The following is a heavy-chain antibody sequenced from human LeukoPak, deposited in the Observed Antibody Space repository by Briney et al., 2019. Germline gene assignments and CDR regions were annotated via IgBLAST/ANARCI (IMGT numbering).Heavy chain of an antibody. V-gene: IGHV1-69*13. Sequence: SVKVSCKAPGGTFSSYAISWVRQAPGQGLEWMGGIIPIFGTANYAQKFQGRVTITADESTSTAYMELSSLRSEDTAVYYCARDQTPYSARSKGFHDAFDIWGQGTMVTVSS. D-gene: IGHD1-26*01. CDR2: IIPIFGTA. CDR3: ARDQTPYSARSKGFHDAFDI. CDR1: GGTFSSYA. J-gene: IGHJ3*02.